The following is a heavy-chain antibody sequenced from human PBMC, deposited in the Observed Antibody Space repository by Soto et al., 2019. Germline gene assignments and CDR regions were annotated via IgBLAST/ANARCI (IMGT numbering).Heavy chain of an antibody. Sequence: GGSLRLSCAASGSTVSSNYMSWVRQAPGKGLEWVSVIYSGGSTYYADSVKGRFTISRDNSKNTLYLQMNSLRAEDTAVYYCASSLRYLKGYYYGMDVWGQGTTVTVSS. J-gene: IGHJ6*02. V-gene: IGHV3-53*01. CDR1: GSTVSSNY. CDR3: ASSLRYLKGYYYGMDV. D-gene: IGHD3-9*01. CDR2: IYSGGST.